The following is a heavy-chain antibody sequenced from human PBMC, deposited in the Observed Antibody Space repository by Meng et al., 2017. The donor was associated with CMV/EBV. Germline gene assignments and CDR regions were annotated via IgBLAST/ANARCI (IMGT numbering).Heavy chain of an antibody. CDR2: IYYSGST. CDR1: GGSISSSSYY. CDR3: ARENYDFWSGYSSHNWFDP. V-gene: IGHV4-39*07. D-gene: IGHD3-3*01. Sequence: SETLSLTCTASGGSISSSSYYWGWIRQPPGKGLEWIGSIYYSGSTYYNPSLKSRVTISVDTSKNQFSLKLSSVTAADTAVYYCARENYDFWSGYSSHNWFDPWGQGTLVTVSS. J-gene: IGHJ5*02.